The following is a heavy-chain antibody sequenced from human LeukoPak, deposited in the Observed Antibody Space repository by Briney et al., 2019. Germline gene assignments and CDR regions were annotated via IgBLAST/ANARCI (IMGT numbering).Heavy chain of an antibody. Sequence: PGGSLRLSCTASGFTFSGHWIHWVRQAPGMGLVWVSRINERGTDSMYAESVKGRFTISRDNAKNSLYLQMNSLRAEDTAVYYCARDSPGGIAVAGDDAFDIWGQGTMVTVSS. CDR1: GFTFSGHW. D-gene: IGHD6-19*01. CDR2: INERGTDS. CDR3: ARDSPGGIAVAGDDAFDI. J-gene: IGHJ3*02. V-gene: IGHV3-74*03.